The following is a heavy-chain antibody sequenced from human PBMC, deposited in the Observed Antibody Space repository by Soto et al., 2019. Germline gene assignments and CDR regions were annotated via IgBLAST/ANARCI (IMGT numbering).Heavy chain of an antibody. V-gene: IGHV3-30*18. CDR2: ISYDGSNK. J-gene: IGHJ6*02. CDR1: GFTFSSYG. D-gene: IGHD2-15*01. CDR3: AKDLPEYCSGGSCYGEYGMDV. Sequence: PVGSLRLSCAASGFTFSSYGMHWVRQAPGKGLEWVAVISYDGSNKYYADSVKGRFTISRDNSKNTLYLQMNSLRAEDTAVYYCAKDLPEYCSGGSCYGEYGMDVCGQRTTVTVSS.